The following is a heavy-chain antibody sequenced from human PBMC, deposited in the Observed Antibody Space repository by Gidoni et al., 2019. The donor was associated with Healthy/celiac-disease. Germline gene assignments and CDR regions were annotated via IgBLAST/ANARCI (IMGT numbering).Heavy chain of an antibody. CDR2: ISSSSSYT. V-gene: IGHV3-11*05. J-gene: IGHJ2*01. CDR1: GFTFSDYY. CDR3: ARDQEDSSGWYRRSGRYFDL. Sequence: QVQLVESGGGLVKPGGSLRLSCAASGFTFSDYYMSWIRQAPGKGLEWVSYISSSSSYTNYADSVKGRFTISRDNAKNSLYLQMNSLRAEDTAVYYCARDQEDSSGWYRRSGRYFDLWGRGTLVTVSS. D-gene: IGHD6-19*01.